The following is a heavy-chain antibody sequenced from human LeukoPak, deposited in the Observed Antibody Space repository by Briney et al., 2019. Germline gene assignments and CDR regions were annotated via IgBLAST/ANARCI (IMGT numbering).Heavy chain of an antibody. V-gene: IGHV4-34*01. CDR2: INHSGST. Sequence: SETLSLTCAVYGGSFSGYYWSWIRQAPGKGLEWIGEINHSGSTNYNPSLKSPVTISVDTSKNQLSLKVRSVTAADTAVYYCARDGYGGNSDAFDIWGQGTMVTVSS. CDR3: ARDGYGGNSDAFDI. J-gene: IGHJ3*02. CDR1: GGSFSGYY. D-gene: IGHD4-23*01.